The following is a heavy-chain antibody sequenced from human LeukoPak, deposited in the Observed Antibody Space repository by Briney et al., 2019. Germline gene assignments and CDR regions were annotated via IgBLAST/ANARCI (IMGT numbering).Heavy chain of an antibody. CDR3: TTDVTVAGLFDY. J-gene: IGHJ4*02. Sequence: GGSLRLSCAASGFTFSNAWMSWVRQAPGKGLEWVGRIKSKTDGGTTDYAAPVKGRFTISRDDSKNTLYLQMNSLKTEDTVVYYCTTDVTVAGLFDYWGQGTLVTVSS. D-gene: IGHD6-19*01. CDR1: GFTFSNAW. CDR2: IKSKTDGGTT. V-gene: IGHV3-15*01.